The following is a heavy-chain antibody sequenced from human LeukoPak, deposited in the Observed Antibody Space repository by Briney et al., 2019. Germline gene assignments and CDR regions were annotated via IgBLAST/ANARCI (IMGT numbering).Heavy chain of an antibody. D-gene: IGHD1-26*01. CDR1: GFTFSHYG. CDR2: FSGSGGST. Sequence: GGSLRLSCAASGFTFSHYGMHWVRQAPGKGLECISGFSGSGGSTYYADSVKGRFTISRDNSRNTLYLQMNSLRAEDTALYYCAKDGDTVSGTYYFDMDVWGKGTTVTISS. J-gene: IGHJ6*03. V-gene: IGHV3-23*01. CDR3: AKDGDTVSGTYYFDMDV.